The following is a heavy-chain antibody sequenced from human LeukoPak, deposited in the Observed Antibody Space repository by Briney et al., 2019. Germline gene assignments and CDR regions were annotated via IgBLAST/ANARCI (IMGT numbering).Heavy chain of an antibody. V-gene: IGHV1-2*02. CDR1: GYTFTGYY. Sequence: ASVKVSCKASGYTFTGYYMHWVRQAPGQGLEWMGWINPNSGGTNYAQEFQGRVTMTRDTSISTAYMELSRLRSDDTAVYYCARGRDYGSGSPDAFDIWGQGTMVTVSS. J-gene: IGHJ3*02. CDR3: ARGRDYGSGSPDAFDI. D-gene: IGHD3-10*01. CDR2: INPNSGGT.